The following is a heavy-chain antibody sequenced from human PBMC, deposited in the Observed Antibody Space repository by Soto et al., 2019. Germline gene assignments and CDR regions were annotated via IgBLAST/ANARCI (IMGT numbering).Heavy chain of an antibody. J-gene: IGHJ6*02. D-gene: IGHD6-19*01. CDR1: GFIFSNYY. Sequence: QVQLVESGGGLVKSGGSLRLSCAASGFIFSNYYLTWIRQAPGRGLEWISYISSSGSTTDYADSVKGRFTISRDNSKNSVYLQMDFLRADDTAVYSCAKGVAVAGYDYGLDVWGQGTTVSVSS. CDR3: AKGVAVAGYDYGLDV. CDR2: ISSSGSTT. V-gene: IGHV3-11*01.